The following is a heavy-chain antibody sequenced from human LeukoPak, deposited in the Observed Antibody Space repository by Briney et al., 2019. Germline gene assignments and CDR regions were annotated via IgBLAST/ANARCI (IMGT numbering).Heavy chain of an antibody. CDR1: GFTFSSYA. Sequence: GSLRLSCAASGFTFSSYAMSWVRQPPGKGLEWIGEINHSGSTNYNPSLKSRVTISVDTSKNQFSLKLSSVTAADTAVYYCARGHYYDSSGYIFGGQGTLVTVSS. CDR3: ARGHYYDSSGYIF. J-gene: IGHJ4*02. D-gene: IGHD3-22*01. V-gene: IGHV4-34*01. CDR2: INHSGST.